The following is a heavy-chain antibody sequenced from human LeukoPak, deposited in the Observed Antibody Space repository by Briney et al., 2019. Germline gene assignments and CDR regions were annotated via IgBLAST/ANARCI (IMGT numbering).Heavy chain of an antibody. J-gene: IGHJ6*02. Sequence: PGGSLRLSCVASGFTFSTYAMSWVRQAPGKGLEWVSAISESGGSTYYADSVKGRFSIFRDNSKSTLYLQMNSLRADDTAVYYCAKVPQWPYDHYHGMDVWGQGTTVTVSS. CDR2: ISESGGST. D-gene: IGHD6-19*01. V-gene: IGHV3-23*01. CDR3: AKVPQWPYDHYHGMDV. CDR1: GFTFSTYA.